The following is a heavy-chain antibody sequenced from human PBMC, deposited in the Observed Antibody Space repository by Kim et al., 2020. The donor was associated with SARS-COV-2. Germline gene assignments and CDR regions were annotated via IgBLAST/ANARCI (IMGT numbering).Heavy chain of an antibody. CDR2: ISSNGGST. V-gene: IGHV3-64D*09. CDR3: VKDHYDSSGYYPAFNI. D-gene: IGHD3-22*01. CDR1: GFTFSSYA. J-gene: IGHJ3*02. Sequence: GGSLRLSCSASGFTFSSYAMHWVRQAPGKGLEYVSAISSNGGSTYYADSVKGRFTISRDNSKNTLYLQMSSLRAEDTAVYYCVKDHYDSSGYYPAFNIWGQGTMVTVSS.